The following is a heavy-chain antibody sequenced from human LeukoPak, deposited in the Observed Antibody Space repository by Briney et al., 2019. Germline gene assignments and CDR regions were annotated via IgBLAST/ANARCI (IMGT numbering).Heavy chain of an antibody. CDR2: IYYSGST. V-gene: IGHV4-39*01. D-gene: IGHD6-19*01. J-gene: IGHJ4*02. CDR3: ASPLIAVAGSFDY. Sequence: SETLSLTCTVSGGSISSSSYYWGWIRQPPGKGLEWIGSIYYSGSTYYNPSLKSRVTISVDTSKNQFSLKLSSVIAADTAVYYCASPLIAVAGSFDYWGQGTLVTVSS. CDR1: GGSISSSSYY.